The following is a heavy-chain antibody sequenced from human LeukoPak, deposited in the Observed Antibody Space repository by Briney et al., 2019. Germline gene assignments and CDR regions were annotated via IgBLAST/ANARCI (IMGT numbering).Heavy chain of an antibody. J-gene: IGHJ5*02. CDR1: GFTFSGYG. CDR3: ARAAGGGDA. V-gene: IGHV3-33*01. Sequence: GRSLRLSCAASGFTFSGYGMHWVRQAPGKGLEWVAVIWYDGSNKYYADSVKGRFTISRDNSKNTLYLQMNSLRAEDTAVYYCARAAGGGDAWGQGTLVTVSS. D-gene: IGHD4-23*01. CDR2: IWYDGSNK.